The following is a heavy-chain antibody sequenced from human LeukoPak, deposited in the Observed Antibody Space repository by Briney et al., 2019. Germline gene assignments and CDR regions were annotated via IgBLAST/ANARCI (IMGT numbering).Heavy chain of an antibody. Sequence: GESLKTSGKGTGSNFSSHCIGLVRQVSGKGLGWMAIVFPGDSDTRYSPSFQGQVNIPPDKSISTAYLQWSSLKASDTAMYYCAREYNLDYWGQGTLVTVSS. CDR2: VFPGDSDT. CDR3: AREYNLDY. CDR1: GSNFSSHC. D-gene: IGHD1-1*01. J-gene: IGHJ4*02. V-gene: IGHV5-51*01.